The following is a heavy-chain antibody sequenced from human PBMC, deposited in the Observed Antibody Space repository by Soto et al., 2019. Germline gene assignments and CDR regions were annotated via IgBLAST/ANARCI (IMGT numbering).Heavy chain of an antibody. CDR1: GGSFSGYY. V-gene: IGHV4-34*01. J-gene: IGHJ4*02. CDR3: ARDTYDF. CDR2: INHSGST. D-gene: IGHD3-3*01. Sequence: SETLSLTCAVYGGSFSGYYWSWIRQPPGKGLEWIGEINHSGSTNYNPSLKSRVTISVDTSKNQFSLKLSSVTAADTAVYYCARDTYDFWGQGTLVTVSS.